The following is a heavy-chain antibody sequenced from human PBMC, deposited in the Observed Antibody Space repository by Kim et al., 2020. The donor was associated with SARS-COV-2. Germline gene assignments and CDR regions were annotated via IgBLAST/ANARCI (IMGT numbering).Heavy chain of an antibody. J-gene: IGHJ4*02. CDR3: ARTKEDYGDSYFDY. V-gene: IGHV4-59*01. CDR2: IYYSGST. Sequence: SETLSLTCTVSGGSISSYYWSWIRQPPGKGLEWIGYIYYSGSTNYNPSLKSRVTISVDTSKNQFSLKLSSVTAADTAVYYCARTKEDYGDSYFDYWGQGTLVTVSS. D-gene: IGHD4-17*01. CDR1: GGSISSYY.